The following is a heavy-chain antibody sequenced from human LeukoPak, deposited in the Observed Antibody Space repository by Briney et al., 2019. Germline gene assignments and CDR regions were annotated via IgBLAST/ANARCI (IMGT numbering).Heavy chain of an antibody. CDR1: GFTFSDYW. J-gene: IGHJ4*02. CDR3: ARPTTVGSLFDY. Sequence: PRGSLRLSCAASGFTFSDYWMSWVRQAPGKGLEWVANVKQDGSEKFYVDSVKGRFTISRDNAKNSLYLQMNSLRVEDTAVYYCARPTTVGSLFDYWGQGTLVTVSS. CDR2: VKQDGSEK. D-gene: IGHD4-17*01. V-gene: IGHV3-7*01.